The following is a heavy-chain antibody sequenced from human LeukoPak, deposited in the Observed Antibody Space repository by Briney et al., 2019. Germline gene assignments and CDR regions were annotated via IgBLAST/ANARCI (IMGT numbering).Heavy chain of an antibody. CDR2: IWYDGSNK. CDR1: GFTLSSYG. D-gene: IGHD3-10*01. Sequence: GRSLRLPCAASGFTLSSYGRHWVRQAPGKGLEGVAVIWYDGSNKYYADSVKGRFTISRDNSKNTLYLQMNSLRAEDTAVYYCARGEYYYGSGSPSTFDYWGQGTLVTVSS. V-gene: IGHV3-33*01. CDR3: ARGEYYYGSGSPSTFDY. J-gene: IGHJ4*02.